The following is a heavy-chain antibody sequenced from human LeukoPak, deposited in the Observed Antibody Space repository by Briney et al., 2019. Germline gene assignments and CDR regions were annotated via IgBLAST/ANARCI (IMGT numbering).Heavy chain of an antibody. J-gene: IGHJ4*02. Sequence: ASVKVSCKVSGYTLTELSMHWVRQAPGKGLEWMGGFDPEDGETIYAQKLQGRVTLTEDTSTANAYMELSSLRSEDTAVYYCATAHKLESTRKSNSYYFDYWGQGTLVTVSS. D-gene: IGHD1-1*01. CDR3: ATAHKLESTRKSNSYYFDY. CDR2: FDPEDGET. V-gene: IGHV1-24*01. CDR1: GYTLTELS.